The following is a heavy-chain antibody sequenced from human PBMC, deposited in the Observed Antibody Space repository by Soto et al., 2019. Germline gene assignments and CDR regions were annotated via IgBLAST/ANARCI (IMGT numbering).Heavy chain of an antibody. Sequence: PGGSLRLSCAASGFAFGLYEMTWVRQSPGKGLEWVSYIKTSGDTKYYADSVKGRFTISRDNARNSLYLQMNSLRAEDTAVYYCARDGYVDPYFYCGLDDLGQGTTVTVSS. CDR2: IKTSGDTK. CDR3: ARDGYVDPYFYCGLDD. D-gene: IGHD5-12*01. J-gene: IGHJ6*02. V-gene: IGHV3-48*03. CDR1: GFAFGLYE.